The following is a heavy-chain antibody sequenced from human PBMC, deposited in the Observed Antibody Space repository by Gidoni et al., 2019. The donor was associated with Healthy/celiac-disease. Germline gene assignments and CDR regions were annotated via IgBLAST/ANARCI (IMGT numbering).Heavy chain of an antibody. J-gene: IGHJ4*02. CDR1: GFTFSSYS. Sequence: EVQLVESGGGLVKPGGSLSPSCAASGFTFSSYSMNWVRQAPGKGLEWVSSISSSSSYIYYADSVKGRFTISRDNAKNSLYLQMNSLRAEDTAVYYCARGLLYGLIDYWGQGTLVTVSS. CDR3: ARGLLYGLIDY. CDR2: ISSSSSYI. V-gene: IGHV3-21*01. D-gene: IGHD2-2*02.